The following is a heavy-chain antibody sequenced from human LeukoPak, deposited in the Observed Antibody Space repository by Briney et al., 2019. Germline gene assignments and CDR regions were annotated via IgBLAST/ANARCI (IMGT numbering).Heavy chain of an antibody. V-gene: IGHV1-69*13. CDR3: AREWSYESSGYFYYY. J-gene: IGHJ4*02. Sequence: SVKVSCKASGDTFSRYGISWVRQAPGQGLEWMGGIIPLFGTANYAQKFQGRVTITADESTTTAYLELSSLRFEDTAVYYCAREWSYESSGYFYYYWGQGTLDTVSS. CDR1: GDTFSRYG. D-gene: IGHD3-22*01. CDR2: IIPLFGTA.